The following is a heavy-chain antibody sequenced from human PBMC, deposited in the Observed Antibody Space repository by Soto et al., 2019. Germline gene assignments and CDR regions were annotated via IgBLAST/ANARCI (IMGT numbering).Heavy chain of an antibody. Sequence: ASVNVSFKAAGYTFTSYCISWVRQAPGQGLEWMGWISAYNGITNYAQNLQGRVTMTTDTSTGTAYMELRSLRSDDTAVYYCARDPGSSPRCYICCYYGMEVWGQGTTVTVSS. V-gene: IGHV1-18*04. CDR1: GYTFTSYC. CDR3: ARDPGSSPRCYICCYYGMEV. J-gene: IGHJ6*02. D-gene: IGHD2-2*02. CDR2: ISAYNGIT.